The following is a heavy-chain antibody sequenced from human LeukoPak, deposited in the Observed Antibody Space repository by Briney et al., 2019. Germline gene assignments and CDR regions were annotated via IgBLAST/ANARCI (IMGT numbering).Heavy chain of an antibody. V-gene: IGHV3-23*01. CDR1: GFTFSSYA. D-gene: IGHD3-22*01. Sequence: GGSLRLSCAASGFTFSSYAMIWVRQAPGKGLEWVSIISSSGDSTYYADSVKGRFTFSRDNSKNTLSLQMSSLGADDTAVYYCAKDQRPYYYDSSGYSYAFDIWGQGTMVTVSS. J-gene: IGHJ3*02. CDR2: ISSSGDST. CDR3: AKDQRPYYYDSSGYSYAFDI.